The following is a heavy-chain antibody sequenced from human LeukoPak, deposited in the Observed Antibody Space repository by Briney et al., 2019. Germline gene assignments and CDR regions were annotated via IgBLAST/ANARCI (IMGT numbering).Heavy chain of an antibody. CDR2: ISYDGSNK. J-gene: IGHJ5*02. Sequence: PGGSLRLSCAASGFTFSSYGMHWVRQAPGKGLEWVAVISYDGSNKYYADSVKGRFTISRDNSKNTLYLQMNSLRAEDTAVYYCAKGILHDPSWFDPSGQGTLVTVSS. CDR1: GFTFSSYG. CDR3: AKGILHDPSWFDP. D-gene: IGHD3-3*01. V-gene: IGHV3-30*18.